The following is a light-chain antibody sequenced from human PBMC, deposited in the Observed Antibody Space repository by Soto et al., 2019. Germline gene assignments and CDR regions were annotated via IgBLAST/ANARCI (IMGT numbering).Light chain of an antibody. Sequence: QSVLMQPPSVSGAPGQRVTISCTGSTSNIGAGYDVHWYQQLPGTAPKLLVYNNNQRPSGVPDRFSGSKSDTSASLAISGLQFEDEAVYYCAAWDDSLSGPVFGGGTKVTVL. CDR1: TSNIGAGYD. CDR3: AAWDDSLSGPV. J-gene: IGLJ3*02. CDR2: NNN. V-gene: IGLV1-40*01.